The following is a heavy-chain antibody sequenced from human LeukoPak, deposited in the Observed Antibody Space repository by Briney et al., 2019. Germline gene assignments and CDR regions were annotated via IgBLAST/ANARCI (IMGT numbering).Heavy chain of an antibody. J-gene: IGHJ4*02. D-gene: IGHD2-21*01. Sequence: GASVKVSCKASGFTFTTYYMHWVRQAPGQGLEWMGLINPSGTSTNYAQKFQGRVTMTKDTSTSTVYMELNSLRSEDTAVYYCAREFRGGYFDYWGQGILVTVSS. CDR1: GFTFTTYY. V-gene: IGHV1-46*01. CDR2: INPSGTST. CDR3: AREFRGGYFDY.